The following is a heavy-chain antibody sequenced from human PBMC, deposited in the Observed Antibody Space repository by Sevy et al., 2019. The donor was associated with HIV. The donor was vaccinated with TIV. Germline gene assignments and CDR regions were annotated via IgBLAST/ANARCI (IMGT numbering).Heavy chain of an antibody. Sequence: SETLSLTCTVSGVSVSPYYWAWIRQPPGKGLECVAFSGSTNYNPSLKSRATTSVDTSKNQFSLKLSSVTAADTAIYYCARGGPNQQQLDYFDHWGLGTLVTVSS. J-gene: IGHJ4*02. CDR3: ARGGPNQQQLDYFDH. CDR2: SGST. D-gene: IGHD6-13*01. V-gene: IGHV4-59*02. CDR1: GVSVSPYY.